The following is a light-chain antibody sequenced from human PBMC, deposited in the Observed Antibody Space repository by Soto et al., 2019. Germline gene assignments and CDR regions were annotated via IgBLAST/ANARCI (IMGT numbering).Light chain of an antibody. Sequence: DIQMTQSPSTLSASVGDRVTITCRASQSISSWWAWYQQKPGKAPKLLIYDASSLESGVPSRFSGRGSGTEFTLTISSLQPDDFATYYCQQYNSYSAFGQGTKVEIK. V-gene: IGKV1-5*01. J-gene: IGKJ1*01. CDR3: QQYNSYSA. CDR1: QSISSW. CDR2: DAS.